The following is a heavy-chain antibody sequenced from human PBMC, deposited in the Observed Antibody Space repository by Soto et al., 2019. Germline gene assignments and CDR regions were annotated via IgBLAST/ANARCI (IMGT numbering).Heavy chain of an antibody. J-gene: IGHJ6*02. V-gene: IGHV3-30-3*01. CDR2: ISYDGSNK. Sequence: GGSLRLSGAASGFTFSSYAMHWVRQAPGKGLEWVAVISYDGSNKYYADSVKGRFTISRDNSKNTLYLQMNSLRAEDTAVYYCARVGGNPQYYYGMDVWGQGTTVTVSS. D-gene: IGHD2-15*01. CDR3: ARVGGNPQYYYGMDV. CDR1: GFTFSSYA.